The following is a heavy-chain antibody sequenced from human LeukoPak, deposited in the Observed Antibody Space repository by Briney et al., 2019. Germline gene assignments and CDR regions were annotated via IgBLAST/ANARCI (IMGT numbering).Heavy chain of an antibody. D-gene: IGHD3-22*01. CDR2: ISYDGSNK. CDR1: GFTFSSYA. V-gene: IGHV3-30-3*01. J-gene: IGHJ5*02. Sequence: GGSLRLSCAASGFTFSSYAMHWVRQAPGKGLEWVAVISYDGSNKYYADSVKGRFTISRDNSKNTLYLQMNSLRAEVTAVYYRARVTNYDSSGYSSWGQGTLVTVSS. CDR3: ARVTNYDSSGYSS.